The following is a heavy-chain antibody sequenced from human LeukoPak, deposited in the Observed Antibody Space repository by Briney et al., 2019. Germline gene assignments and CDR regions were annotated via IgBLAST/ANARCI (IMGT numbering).Heavy chain of an antibody. V-gene: IGHV3-21*01. Sequence: NPGGSQRLSCAASGFKFSDHYIDWVRQAPGKGLEWVSSISSSSSYIYYADSVKGRFTISRDNAKNSLYLQMNSLRAEDTAVYYCARVREVFGSYSGYDPDDYWGQGTLVTVSS. J-gene: IGHJ4*02. D-gene: IGHD5-12*01. CDR3: ARVREVFGSYSGYDPDDY. CDR1: GFKFSDHY. CDR2: ISSSSSYI.